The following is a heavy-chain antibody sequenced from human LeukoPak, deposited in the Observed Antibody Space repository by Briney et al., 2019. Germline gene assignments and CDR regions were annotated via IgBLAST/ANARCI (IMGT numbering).Heavy chain of an antibody. CDR3: TTERTGYYYDSSGYREIYYFDY. D-gene: IGHD3-22*01. Sequence: GGSLRLSCAASGFTFSNAWMRWVRQARGKGREWVGRIKSKSDGRTTDYAAPVKGRFTISGDDSKNTLYLQMNSLKTEDTAVYYCTTERTGYYYDSSGYREIYYFDYWGQGTLVTVSS. CDR1: GFTFSNAW. J-gene: IGHJ4*02. V-gene: IGHV3-15*01. CDR2: IKSKSDGRTT.